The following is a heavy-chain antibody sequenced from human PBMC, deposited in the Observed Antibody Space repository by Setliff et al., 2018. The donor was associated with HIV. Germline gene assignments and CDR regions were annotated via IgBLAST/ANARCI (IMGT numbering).Heavy chain of an antibody. CDR3: AREPRVRGTLDF. CDR2: IYASGST. D-gene: IGHD2-15*01. V-gene: IGHV4-61*02. J-gene: IGHJ4*02. Sequence: PSQTLSLTCSVSDDSISSGANYWSWIRQPAGQRLVWIGRIYASGSTNYNPALKSRVSISVDMSQNQFSLKVTSVTAADTAVYYCAREPRVRGTLDFWGQGTLVTVSS. CDR1: DDSISSGANY.